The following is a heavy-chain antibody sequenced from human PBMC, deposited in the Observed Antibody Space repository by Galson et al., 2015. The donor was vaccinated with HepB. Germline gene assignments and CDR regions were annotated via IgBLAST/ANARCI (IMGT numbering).Heavy chain of an antibody. J-gene: IGHJ3*02. Sequence: SVKVSCKASGYTFTSYGISWVRQAPGQGLEWMGWISAYNGNTNYAQKLQGRVTMTTDTSTSTAYMELRSLRSDDTAVYYCARDRWFGELFPDDAFDIWGQGTMVTVSS. CDR2: ISAYNGNT. CDR3: ARDRWFGELFPDDAFDI. D-gene: IGHD3-10*01. V-gene: IGHV1-18*01. CDR1: GYTFTSYG.